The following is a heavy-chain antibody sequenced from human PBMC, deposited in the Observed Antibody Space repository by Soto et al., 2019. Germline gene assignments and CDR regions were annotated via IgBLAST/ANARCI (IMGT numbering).Heavy chain of an antibody. Sequence: EVQLVESGGGLVQPGRSLRLSCAASGFTFDDYAMHWVRQAPGKGLEWVSGISWNSGSIGYADSVKGRFTISRDNAKKSLYLQMNILRAEDTALYYCAKDYYYGSSVAKGAFDIWGQGTMVTVSS. J-gene: IGHJ3*02. CDR1: GFTFDDYA. CDR2: ISWNSGSI. D-gene: IGHD3-10*01. CDR3: AKDYYYGSSVAKGAFDI. V-gene: IGHV3-9*01.